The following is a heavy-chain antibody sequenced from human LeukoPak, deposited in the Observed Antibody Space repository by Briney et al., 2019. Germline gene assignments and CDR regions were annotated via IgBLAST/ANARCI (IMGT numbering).Heavy chain of an antibody. CDR2: ISYDGSNK. D-gene: IGHD5-24*01. CDR3: AGNRDGLFDY. J-gene: IGHJ4*02. CDR1: GFTFSSYA. V-gene: IGHV3-30*04. Sequence: GGSLRLSCAASGFTFSSYAMHWVRQAPGKGLEWVAVISYDGSNKYYADSVKGRFTISRDNSKNTLYLQMNSLRAEDTAVYYCAGNRDGLFDYWGQGTLVTVSS.